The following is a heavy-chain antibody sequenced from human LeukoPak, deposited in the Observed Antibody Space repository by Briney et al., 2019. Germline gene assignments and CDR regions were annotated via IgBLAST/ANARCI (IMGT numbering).Heavy chain of an antibody. CDR3: ARRLPGYSSGWYDY. D-gene: IGHD6-19*01. J-gene: IGHJ4*02. Sequence: ASVKVSCKASGYTFTSYGISWVRQAPGQGLEWMGWISAYNGNTNYAQKLQGRVTMTTDTSTSTAYMELRSLRSDDTAVYYCARRLPGYSSGWYDYWGQGTLVTVSS. CDR1: GYTFTSYG. CDR2: ISAYNGNT. V-gene: IGHV1-18*01.